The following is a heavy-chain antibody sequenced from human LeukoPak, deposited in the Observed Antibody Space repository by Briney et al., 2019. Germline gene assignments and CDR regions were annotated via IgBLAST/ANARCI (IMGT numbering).Heavy chain of an antibody. D-gene: IGHD1-20*01. V-gene: IGHV1-18*01. CDR3: ASFPLTGTTGSADY. J-gene: IGHJ4*02. CDR2: ISAYNGNT. CDR1: GYTFTSYG. Sequence: GASVKVSCKASGYTFTSYGISWVRQAPGQGLEWMGWISAYNGNTNYAQKLQGRVTMTTDTSTSTAYMELRSLRSDDTAVYYCASFPLTGTTGSADYWGQGTLVTVSS.